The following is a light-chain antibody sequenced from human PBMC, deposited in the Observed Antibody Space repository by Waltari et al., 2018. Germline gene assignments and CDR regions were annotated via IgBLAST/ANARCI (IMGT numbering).Light chain of an antibody. CDR1: QSVLYSSNNKNY. Sequence: DIVMTQSPDSLAVSLGERATINCNSSQSVLYSSNNKNYSGWYQRKPGQPPKLLISWASTRESGVPDRFSGSGSGTDFTLTISSLQAEDVAVYYCQQYYSTPLTFGGGTKVEIK. J-gene: IGKJ4*01. CDR2: WAS. CDR3: QQYYSTPLT. V-gene: IGKV4-1*01.